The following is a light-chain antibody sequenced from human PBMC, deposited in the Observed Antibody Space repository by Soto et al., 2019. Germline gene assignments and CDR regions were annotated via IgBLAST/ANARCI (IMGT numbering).Light chain of an antibody. CDR1: QDISNY. CDR3: QHYDNFPIT. V-gene: IGKV1-33*01. J-gene: IGKJ5*01. CDR2: DAS. Sequence: DIQMTQSPSSLSASVGDRVTITCQASQDISNYLNWYQQKPGKAPKLLIYDASNLQTGVPSRFFGSGSQTHFTFTIVSLQPEDIATYYCQHYDNFPITFGQGTRLETK.